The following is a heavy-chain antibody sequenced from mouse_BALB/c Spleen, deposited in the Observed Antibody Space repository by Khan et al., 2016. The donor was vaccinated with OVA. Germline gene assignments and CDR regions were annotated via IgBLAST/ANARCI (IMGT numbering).Heavy chain of an antibody. Sequence: QVQLKESGPGLVAPSQSLSFTCTVSGFSLTGFGINWVRQPPGKGLEWLGMIWGDGSTDDYSALKSRLSISKDNSKSQEYLQMNRLPTDDTASYYCARELRLAGFAYWGQGTLVTVSA. CDR1: GFSLTGFG. D-gene: IGHD1-2*01. CDR2: IWGDGST. CDR3: ARELRLAGFAY. V-gene: IGHV2-6-7*01. J-gene: IGHJ3*01.